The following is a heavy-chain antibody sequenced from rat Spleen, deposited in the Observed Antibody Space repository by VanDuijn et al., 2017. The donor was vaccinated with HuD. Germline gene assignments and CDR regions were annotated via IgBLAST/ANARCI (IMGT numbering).Heavy chain of an antibody. CDR2: ITNTGGST. D-gene: IGHD1-1*01. V-gene: IGHV5-31*01. J-gene: IGHJ3*01. CDR1: GFTFNNYW. Sequence: EVQLVESGGGLVQPGRSLKLSCVGSGFTFNNYWMTWIRQAPGKGLEWVAAITNTGGSTYYPDSVKGRFTISRDNAKSTLYLQMNSLRSEDTATYYCTRDFYYYSGGAYWGQGTLVTVSS. CDR3: TRDFYYYSGGAY.